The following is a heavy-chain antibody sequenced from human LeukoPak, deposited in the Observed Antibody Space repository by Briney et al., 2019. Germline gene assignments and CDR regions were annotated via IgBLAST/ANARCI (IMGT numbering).Heavy chain of an antibody. J-gene: IGHJ2*01. D-gene: IGHD3-22*01. CDR3: ARQDYYDSGAWYFDL. CDR2: IYYSGST. V-gene: IGHV4-39*07. Sequence: SETLSLTCTVSGGSITSSSYYWAWIRQPPGKGLEWIGNIYYSGSTYYNPSLKSRVTISVDTSKNQFSLKLSSVTAADTAVYYCARQDYYDSGAWYFDLWGRGTLVTVSS. CDR1: GGSITSSSYY.